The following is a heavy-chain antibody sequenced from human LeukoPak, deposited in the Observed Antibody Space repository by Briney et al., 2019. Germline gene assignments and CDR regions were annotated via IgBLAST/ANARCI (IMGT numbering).Heavy chain of an antibody. V-gene: IGHV3-30*03. CDR3: TTDIVVVPAALYGMDV. J-gene: IGHJ6*02. CDR2: ISYDTNIK. D-gene: IGHD2-2*01. Sequence: GGSLRLSCAASGFTFSSYGMHWVRQAPGKGLEWVAVISYDTNIKSYADSVKGRFTISRDNSKNTLYLQMNSLKTEDTAVYYCTTDIVVVPAALYGMDVWGQGTTVTVSS. CDR1: GFTFSSYG.